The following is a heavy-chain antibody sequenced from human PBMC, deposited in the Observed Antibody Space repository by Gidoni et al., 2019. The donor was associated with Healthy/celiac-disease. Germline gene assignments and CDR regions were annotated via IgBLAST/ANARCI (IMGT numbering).Heavy chain of an antibody. J-gene: IGHJ4*02. V-gene: IGHV3-48*03. CDR1: GFTFSSYE. Sequence: EVQLVESGGGLVQPGGSLRLSCAASGFTFSSYEMNWVRQAPGKGLECVSYISSSGSTIYYADSVKGRFTISRDNAKNSLYLQMNSLRAEDTAVYYCATTYYYDSSGYYFDYWGQGTLVTVSS. D-gene: IGHD3-22*01. CDR2: ISSSGSTI. CDR3: ATTYYYDSSGYYFDY.